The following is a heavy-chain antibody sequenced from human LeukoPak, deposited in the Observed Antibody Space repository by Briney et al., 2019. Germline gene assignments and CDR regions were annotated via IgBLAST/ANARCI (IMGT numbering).Heavy chain of an antibody. CDR3: AREDIVVVVAAIRVEEWFDP. D-gene: IGHD2-15*01. J-gene: IGHJ5*02. CDR1: GGTFSSYA. Sequence: SVKVSCKASGGTFSSYAISWVRQAPGQGLEWMGRIIPIFGTANYAQKFQGRVTITADKSTSTAYMELSSLRSEDTAVYYCAREDIVVVVAAIRVEEWFDPWGQGTLVTVSS. CDR2: IIPIFGTA. V-gene: IGHV1-69*06.